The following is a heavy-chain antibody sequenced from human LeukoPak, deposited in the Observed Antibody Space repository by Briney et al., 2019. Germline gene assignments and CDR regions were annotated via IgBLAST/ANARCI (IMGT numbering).Heavy chain of an antibody. CDR2: IYPGDSDT. CDR1: GSSFTSCW. J-gene: IGHJ4*02. CDR3: ARRVDYGDYNFDY. D-gene: IGHD4-17*01. V-gene: IGHV5-51*01. Sequence: GESLQISCQGSGSSFTSCWIGWVRPLPGKGLEWMGIIYPGDSDTRYSPSFQGQVTISANKSIGTAYLQWSSLKASDTAMYYCARRVDYGDYNFDYWGQGTLVTVSS.